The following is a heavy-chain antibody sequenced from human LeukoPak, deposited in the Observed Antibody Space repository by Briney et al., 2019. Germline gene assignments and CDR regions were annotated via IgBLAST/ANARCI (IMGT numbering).Heavy chain of an antibody. CDR1: GGSITSYY. V-gene: IGHV4-59*01. CDR2: MYYSGST. J-gene: IGHJ4*02. Sequence: PSETLSLTSSVSGGSITSYYWNWIRQPPGKGLEWVGHMYYSGSTNYNPSLKSRVTISVDTFKNQFSLKVSSVTAADTAVYYCARSWYNYYDSSGSPGGFDYWGQGTLVTVSS. D-gene: IGHD3-22*01. CDR3: ARSWYNYYDSSGSPGGFDY.